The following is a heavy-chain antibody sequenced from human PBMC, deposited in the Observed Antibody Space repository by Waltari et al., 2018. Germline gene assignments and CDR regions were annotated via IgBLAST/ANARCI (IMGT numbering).Heavy chain of an antibody. V-gene: IGHV1-69-2*01. J-gene: IGHJ5*02. D-gene: IGHD4-4*01. Sequence: EVQLVQSGAEVKKPGDTVKISCKASGSPFTASSIHWVQQAPGKGLEWMGRVDPADSKTIYAEKFQGRVTITADTSTDTAYMELSSLRSEDTAVYYCATVLTTVPTYWFDPWGQGTLVTVSS. CDR1: GSPFTASS. CDR2: VDPADSKT. CDR3: ATVLTTVPTYWFDP.